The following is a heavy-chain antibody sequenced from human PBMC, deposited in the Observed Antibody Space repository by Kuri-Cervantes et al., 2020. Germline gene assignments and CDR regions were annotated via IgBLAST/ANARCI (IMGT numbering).Heavy chain of an antibody. CDR1: GYTFTSYG. Sequence: ASVKVSCKASGYTFTSYGISWVRQAPGQGLEWMGWISAYNGNTNYAQKLQGRVTMTTDTSTSTAYMELRSLRSDDTAMYYCASLDGYSSGWYYAFDIWGQGTMVTVSS. V-gene: IGHV1-18*01. CDR2: ISAYNGNT. CDR3: ASLDGYSSGWYYAFDI. D-gene: IGHD6-19*01. J-gene: IGHJ3*02.